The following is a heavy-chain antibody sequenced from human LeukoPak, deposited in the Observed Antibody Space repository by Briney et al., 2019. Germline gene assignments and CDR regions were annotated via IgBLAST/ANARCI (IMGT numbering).Heavy chain of an antibody. D-gene: IGHD6-13*01. J-gene: IGHJ5*02. V-gene: IGHV4-4*07. CDR2: IYTSGST. CDR1: GGSISSYY. CDR3: ARGVAAAGTTLYNWFDP. Sequence: SETLSLTCTVSGGSISSYYWSWIRQPAGKGLEWIGHIYTSGSTNYNPSLKSRATMSVDTSKNQFSLKLSSVTAADTAVYYCARGVAAAGTTLYNWFDPWGQGTLVTVSS.